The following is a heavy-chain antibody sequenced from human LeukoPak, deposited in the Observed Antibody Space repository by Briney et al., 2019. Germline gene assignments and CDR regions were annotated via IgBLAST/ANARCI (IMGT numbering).Heavy chain of an antibody. CDR3: ARDSSGWPVGGT. V-gene: IGHV1-69*04. CDR1: GGTFSSYA. CDR2: IIPILGIA. J-gene: IGHJ5*02. Sequence: GASVKVSCKASGGTFSSYAISWVRQAPGQGLEWMGRIIPILGIANYAQKFQGRVTITADKSTSPAYMELSSLRSEDTAVYYCARDSSGWPVGGTWGQGTLVTVSS. D-gene: IGHD6-19*01.